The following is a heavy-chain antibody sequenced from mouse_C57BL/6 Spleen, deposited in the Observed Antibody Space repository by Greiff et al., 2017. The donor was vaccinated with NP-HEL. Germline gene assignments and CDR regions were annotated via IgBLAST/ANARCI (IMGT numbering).Heavy chain of an antibody. CDR1: GYTFTSYW. J-gene: IGHJ2*01. CDR3: ARKETAQGFDY. CDR2: IDPSDSYT. D-gene: IGHD3-2*02. Sequence: QVQLKQPGAELVKPGASVKLSCKASGYTFTSYWMQWVRQRPGQGLEWIGEIDPSDSYTNYNQKFKGKATLTVDTSSSTAYMQLSSLTSEDSAVYYCARKETAQGFDYWGQGTTLTVSS. V-gene: IGHV1-50*01.